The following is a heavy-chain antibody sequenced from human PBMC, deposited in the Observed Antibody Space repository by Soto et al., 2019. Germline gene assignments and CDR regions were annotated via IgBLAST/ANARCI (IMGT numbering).Heavy chain of an antibody. CDR1: RYSFTSYV. CDR3: AREGSGWHFDY. Sequence: ASVNVSCKASRYSFTSYVLSLVRQSPGQGLEWMGWISAYNGNTNYAQKLQGRVTMTTDTSTNTAYMELRSLRSDDTAVYYCAREGSGWHFDYWGQGTLVTVSS. V-gene: IGHV1-18*01. J-gene: IGHJ4*02. D-gene: IGHD6-19*01. CDR2: ISAYNGNT.